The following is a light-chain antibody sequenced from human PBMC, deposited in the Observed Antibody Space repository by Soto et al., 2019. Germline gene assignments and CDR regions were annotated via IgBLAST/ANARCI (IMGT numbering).Light chain of an antibody. V-gene: IGKV3-20*01. J-gene: IGKJ2*01. CDR3: QQNGSTPMYT. CDR2: GAS. CDR1: QGVSSSY. Sequence: EIGLTQSPGTLSLSPGERATLSCRASQGVSSSYLAWYQQKPGQAPRLLIHGASSRATGIPDRLSGSGSVTDFTLTISRLETEDFAVYYCQQNGSTPMYTFRQGTKLEI.